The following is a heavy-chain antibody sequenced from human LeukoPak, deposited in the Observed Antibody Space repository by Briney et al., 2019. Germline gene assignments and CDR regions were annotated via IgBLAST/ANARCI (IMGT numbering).Heavy chain of an antibody. D-gene: IGHD6-13*01. Sequence: GGSLRLSCAASGFTFSSYAMSWVRQAPGRGLEWVSAISGSGGSTYYADSVKGRFTISRDNSKNTLYLQMNSLRAEDTAVYYCAKSLVRGIAAALNWFDPWGQGTLVTVSS. J-gene: IGHJ5*02. CDR3: AKSLVRGIAAALNWFDP. CDR2: ISGSGGST. CDR1: GFTFSSYA. V-gene: IGHV3-23*01.